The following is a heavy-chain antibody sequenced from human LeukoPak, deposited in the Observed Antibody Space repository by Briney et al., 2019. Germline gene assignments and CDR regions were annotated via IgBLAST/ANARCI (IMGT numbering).Heavy chain of an antibody. CDR1: GDSVSSKSAA. J-gene: IGHJ3*02. Sequence: SQTLSLTCAIFGDSVSSKSAAWNWIRQSPSRGLEWLGRTYYRSKWYDGYAVSLKSRITINPDAPKNQFSLHLNSVTPEDTAVYYCARGAVGQHRSKGDVFDIWGQGTMVTVSS. D-gene: IGHD1-1*01. CDR3: ARGAVGQHRSKGDVFDI. V-gene: IGHV6-1*01. CDR2: TYYRSKWYD.